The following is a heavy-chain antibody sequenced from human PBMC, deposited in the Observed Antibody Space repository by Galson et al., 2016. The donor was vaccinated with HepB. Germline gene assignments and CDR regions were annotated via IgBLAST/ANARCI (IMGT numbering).Heavy chain of an antibody. Sequence: SLRLSCATSGFIFSDYSMSWVRQAPGKGLEWVAAIKTDGSDKYYADSVKGRCTISRDNADNSLYLQINSLRNEDTAVYYCAKDHITGWSFDSWGQGTLVTVSS. CDR1: GFIFSDYS. CDR3: AKDHITGWSFDS. D-gene: IGHD6-19*01. V-gene: IGHV3-7*03. CDR2: IKTDGSDK. J-gene: IGHJ4*02.